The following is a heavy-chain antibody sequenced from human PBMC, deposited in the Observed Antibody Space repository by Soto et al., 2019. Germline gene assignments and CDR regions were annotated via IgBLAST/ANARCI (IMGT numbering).Heavy chain of an antibody. J-gene: IGHJ3*02. CDR3: GKVREDHGVDI. V-gene: IGHV1-8*01. CDR2: MNTNNGNT. Sequence: QVQLVQSGADVKKPGASVKVSCKASGYTFTSYDIHWVRQATGQGLEWMGWMNTNNGNTGYAQKFRGRVTMTRNIAITTAYMELSSLTSEDTALYYCGKVREDHGVDIWGQGTMVTVSS. CDR1: GYTFTSYD. D-gene: IGHD3-10*01.